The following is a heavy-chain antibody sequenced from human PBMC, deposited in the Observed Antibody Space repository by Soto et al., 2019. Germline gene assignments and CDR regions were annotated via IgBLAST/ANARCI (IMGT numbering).Heavy chain of an antibody. CDR3: ARQSFRTKAVRYGMDV. CDR2: IIPIFGTA. D-gene: IGHD3-16*02. Sequence: SVKVSCKASGGTFSSYAISWVRQAPGQGLEWMGGIIPIFGTANYAQKFQGRVTITADESTSTAYMELSSLRSEDTAVYYCARQSFRTKAVRYGMDVWGQGTTVTVSS. J-gene: IGHJ6*02. CDR1: GGTFSSYA. V-gene: IGHV1-69*13.